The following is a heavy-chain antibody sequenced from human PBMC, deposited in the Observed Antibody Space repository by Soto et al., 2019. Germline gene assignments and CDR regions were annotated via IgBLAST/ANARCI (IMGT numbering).Heavy chain of an antibody. V-gene: IGHV3-23*01. Sequence: GGSLRLSCTASGIIFSKTWRNWVRQAPGKGLEWVSGTTGSGGNKDYADSVKGRFTISRDNSRNTVYLQMNHLRVEDTAVYFCAKHTAFYYDRAGPVDYFDHWGQGTLVTVSS. CDR1: GIIFSKTW. CDR3: AKHTAFYYDRAGPVDYFDH. D-gene: IGHD3-22*01. CDR2: TTGSGGNK. J-gene: IGHJ4*02.